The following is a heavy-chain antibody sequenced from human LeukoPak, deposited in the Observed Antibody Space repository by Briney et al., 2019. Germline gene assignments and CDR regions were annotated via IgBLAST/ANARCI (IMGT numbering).Heavy chain of an antibody. Sequence: ESLKFSCKGSGYLFTSYWIAWVRQMPGKGLEWMGIIYPADSDTRYSPSFHDQVTISADKSISTAFLRWLSLTASHPAISFRARGRGTGSPIGPRYFDLWGRGTLVTVSS. V-gene: IGHV5-51*01. D-gene: IGHD3-10*01. CDR3: ARGRGTGSPIGPRYFDL. CDR1: GYLFTSYW. J-gene: IGHJ2*01. CDR2: IYPADSDT.